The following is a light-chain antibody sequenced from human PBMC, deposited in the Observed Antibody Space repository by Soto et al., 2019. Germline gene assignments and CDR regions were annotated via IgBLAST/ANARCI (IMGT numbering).Light chain of an antibody. CDR2: DVS. Sequence: QSVLTQPRSVSGSPGQSVTISCTGTSSDVGGYNYVSWYQQHPGQALKLMIYDVSKRPSGVPDRFSGSKSGNTASLTISGLQAEDEADYYCCSYAGTYTFFVVFGGGTKLTVL. CDR1: SSDVGGYNY. CDR3: CSYAGTYTFFVV. V-gene: IGLV2-11*01. J-gene: IGLJ2*01.